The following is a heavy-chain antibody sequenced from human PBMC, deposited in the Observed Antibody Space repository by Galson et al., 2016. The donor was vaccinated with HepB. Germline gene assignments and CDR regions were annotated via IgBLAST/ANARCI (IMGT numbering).Heavy chain of an antibody. J-gene: IGHJ4*02. CDR1: GLTVSSHY. V-gene: IGHV3-53*01. CDR2: IYSGGST. CDR3: ASRPLGWSGPLDY. D-gene: IGHD3-3*01. Sequence: SLRLSCAASGLTVSSHYMSWVRQAPGKGLEWVSVIYSGGSTDYADSVKGRFTISRDNSKNTLYLQMTSLRVGDTAMYYCASRPLGWSGPLDYWGQGTLVTVSS.